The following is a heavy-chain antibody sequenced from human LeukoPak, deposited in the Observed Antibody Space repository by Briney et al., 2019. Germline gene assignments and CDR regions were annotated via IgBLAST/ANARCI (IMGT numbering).Heavy chain of an antibody. CDR3: ARHERDSSSWSTGSY. J-gene: IGHJ4*02. V-gene: IGHV4-39*01. CDR1: GGSISSSSYY. CDR2: IYYSGST. Sequence: SETLSLTCTVSGGSISSSSYYWGWIRQPPGKGLEWIVSIYYSGSTYYNPSLKSRVTISVDTPKNQFSLKLSSVTAADTAVYYCARHERDSSSWSTGSYWGQGTLVTVSS. D-gene: IGHD6-13*01.